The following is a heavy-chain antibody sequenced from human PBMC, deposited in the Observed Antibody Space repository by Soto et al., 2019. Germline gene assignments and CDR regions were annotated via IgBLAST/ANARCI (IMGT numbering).Heavy chain of an antibody. V-gene: IGHV3-7*01. J-gene: IGHJ4*02. CDR1: GFTFSSYW. Sequence: GGSLRLSCAASGFTFSSYWMSWVRQAPGKGLEWVANIRQDGSEKNYVASVKGRFTISRDNDENSLNLEMNSLRGEDTAVYYCARETVELATIGWGQGTLVTVSS. CDR3: ARETVELATIG. CDR2: IRQDGSEK. D-gene: IGHD5-12*01.